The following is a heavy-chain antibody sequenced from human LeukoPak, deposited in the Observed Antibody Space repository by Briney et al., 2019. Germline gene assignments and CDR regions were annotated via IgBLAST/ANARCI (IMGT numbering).Heavy chain of an antibody. CDR1: RFTFSSYW. CDR2: ISSDGSST. CDR3: ARDPNY. Sequence: GGSLRLSCAASRFTFSSYWMHWVRQAPGKGLVWVSGISSDGSSTSYADSVKGRFTISRDNAKNTLYLQMNSLRAEDTAVYYCARDPNYWGQGTLVTVSS. J-gene: IGHJ4*02. V-gene: IGHV3-74*01.